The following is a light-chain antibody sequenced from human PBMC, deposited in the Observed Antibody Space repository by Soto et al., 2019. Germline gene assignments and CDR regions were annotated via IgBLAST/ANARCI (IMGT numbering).Light chain of an antibody. Sequence: DIQMTQSPSSLSASVGDRVTITCRASQDISNYLAWFQQRPGKVPKLLIYAASTLQSGVPSRFSGSGSGTDFTLTISSLQPEDVATYYCQKYDIAPSTFGGGTKVEIK. CDR3: QKYDIAPST. V-gene: IGKV1-27*01. CDR1: QDISNY. J-gene: IGKJ4*01. CDR2: AAS.